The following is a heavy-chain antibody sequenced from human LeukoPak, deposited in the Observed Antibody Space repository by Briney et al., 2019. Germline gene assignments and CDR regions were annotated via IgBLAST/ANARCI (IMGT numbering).Heavy chain of an antibody. D-gene: IGHD3-3*01. CDR1: GFTFSSYW. J-gene: IGHJ4*02. CDR3: ARGPVRFLEWLPFDY. CDR2: IKQDGSEK. Sequence: GGSLRLSCAASGFTFSSYWMSWVRQAPGKGLEWVANIKQDGSEKYYVDSVKGRFTISRDNAKNSLYLQMNSLGAEDTAVYYCARGPVRFLEWLPFDYWGQGTLVTVSS. V-gene: IGHV3-7*04.